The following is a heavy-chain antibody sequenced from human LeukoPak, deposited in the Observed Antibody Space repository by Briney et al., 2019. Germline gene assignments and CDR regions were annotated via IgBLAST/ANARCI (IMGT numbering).Heavy chain of an antibody. D-gene: IGHD6-19*01. J-gene: IGHJ4*02. CDR1: GFTFSAYW. CDR3: ARGFDSSGEDY. CDR2: ISGDWGST. V-gene: IGHV3-74*01. Sequence: GGSLRLSCAASGFTFSAYWMHWVRQAPGKGLVWVSRISGDWGSTSYADSVKGRFTISRDNAKKTPYLQMTSLRAEDTAVYYCARGFDSSGEDYWGQGALVTVS.